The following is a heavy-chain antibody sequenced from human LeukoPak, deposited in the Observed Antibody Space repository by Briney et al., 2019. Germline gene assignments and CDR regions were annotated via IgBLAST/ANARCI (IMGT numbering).Heavy chain of an antibody. J-gene: IGHJ6*02. CDR1: GFTFSSYS. V-gene: IGHV3-21*01. D-gene: IGHD3-10*01. CDR3: ARGQSLWFGEYPYYGMDV. Sequence: GGSLRLSCAASGFTFSSYSMNWVRQAPGKGLEWVSSISSSSYIYYADSVKGRFTISRDNAKNSLYLQMNSLRAEDTAVYYCARGQSLWFGEYPYYGMDVWGQGTTVTVSS. CDR2: ISSSSYI.